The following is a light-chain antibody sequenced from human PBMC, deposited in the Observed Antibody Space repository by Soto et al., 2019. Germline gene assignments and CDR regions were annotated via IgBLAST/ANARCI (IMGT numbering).Light chain of an antibody. CDR1: QTVLTN. Sequence: VVMTQSPATLSVSPGERATLSCRASQTVLTNLAWYQQKPGQAPRLLIYAASATATGIPARFSGSGSGTEFTLTISRLEPEDFVVYFCQQYSSLPHTFGQGTKLEVK. J-gene: IGKJ2*01. V-gene: IGKV3-15*01. CDR2: AAS. CDR3: QQYSSLPHT.